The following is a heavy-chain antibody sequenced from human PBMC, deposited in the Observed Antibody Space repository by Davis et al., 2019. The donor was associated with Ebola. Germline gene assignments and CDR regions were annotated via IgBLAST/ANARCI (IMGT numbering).Heavy chain of an antibody. V-gene: IGHV4-59*01. J-gene: IGHJ5*02. CDR1: GGSISSYY. CDR3: ARRTGGFSNWFDP. CDR2: IYYSGST. D-gene: IGHD7-27*01. Sequence: SETLSLTCTVSGGSISSYYWSWIRQPPGKGLEWIGYIYYSGSTNYNPSLKSRVTISVDTSKNQFSLKLSSVTAAETAVYYCARRTGGFSNWFDPWGQGTLVTVSS.